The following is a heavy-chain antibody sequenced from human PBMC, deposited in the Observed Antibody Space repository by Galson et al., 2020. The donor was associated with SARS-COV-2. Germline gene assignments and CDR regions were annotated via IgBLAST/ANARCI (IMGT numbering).Heavy chain of an antibody. CDR3: TRDVSGGASDI. V-gene: IGHV3-30*04. J-gene: IGHJ3*02. D-gene: IGHD1-26*01. CDR2: ISHDGKIQ. CDR1: GFTFTNYA. Sequence: QLGESLKISCAASGFTFTNYAMHWVRQAPGKGLEWLTVISHDGKIQVYADSVKGRFTISRDNSGNMVFLQIVSLRPDDTALYYCTRDVSGGASDIWGQGTMFTVSS.